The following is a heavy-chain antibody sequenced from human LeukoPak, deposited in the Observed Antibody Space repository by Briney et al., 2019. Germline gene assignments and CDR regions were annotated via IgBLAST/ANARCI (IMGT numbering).Heavy chain of an antibody. CDR3: ARAAIVVVPADPDAFDI. D-gene: IGHD2-2*01. CDR2: IYYSGST. J-gene: IGHJ3*02. Sequence: SETLSLTCTVSGGSISSYYWSWIRQPPGKGLEWIGYIYYSGSTNYNPSLKSRVTISVDTSKNQFSLKLSSVTAADTAVYYCARAAIVVVPADPDAFDIWGQGTMVTVSS. CDR1: GGSISSYY. V-gene: IGHV4-59*01.